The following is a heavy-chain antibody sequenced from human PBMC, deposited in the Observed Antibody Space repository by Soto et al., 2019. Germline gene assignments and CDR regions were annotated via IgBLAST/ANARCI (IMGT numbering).Heavy chain of an antibody. CDR2: INAANGNT. D-gene: IGHD3-9*01. CDR1: GYTFTIYA. CDR3: ARGRDYDILTGYFH. J-gene: IGHJ4*02. V-gene: IGHV1-3*01. Sequence: ASVNVYWKVSGYTFTIYAVHWVRQAPRQRLEWMGWINAANGNTKYSQKFQGRVTITRDTSASTAYMELSSLRSEDTAVYYCARGRDYDILTGYFHWGQGTLVTVSS.